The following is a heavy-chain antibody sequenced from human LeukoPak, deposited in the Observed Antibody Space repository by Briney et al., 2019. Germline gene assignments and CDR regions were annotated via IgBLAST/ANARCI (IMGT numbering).Heavy chain of an antibody. CDR1: GGSISSYY. Sequence: SETLSLTCTVSGGSISSYYWSWIRQPPGKGLEWIGYIYYSGSTNYNPSLKSRVTMSVDTSKKQFSLKLSTVTAADTAVYYCARRLGGYNYWGQGTLVTVSS. J-gene: IGHJ4*02. V-gene: IGHV4-59*08. CDR3: ARRLGGYNY. CDR2: IYYSGST. D-gene: IGHD5-12*01.